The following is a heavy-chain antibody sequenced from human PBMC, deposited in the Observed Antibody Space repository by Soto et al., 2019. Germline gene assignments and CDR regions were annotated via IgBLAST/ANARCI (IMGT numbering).Heavy chain of an antibody. CDR2: ISNDGTNK. CDR1: GFTFRSYG. V-gene: IGHV3-30*18. CDR3: GKDTLDCSGGDCPLYYYYGMDV. J-gene: IGHJ6*02. D-gene: IGHD2-15*01. Sequence: PGGSLRLSCAASGFTFRSYGMHWVRKAPGKGLEWLAVISNDGTNKYLADSVKGRLTLSRDNSRNTLSLEINNLRPEDTAVYYCGKDTLDCSGGDCPLYYYYGMDVWGQGTTVTVS.